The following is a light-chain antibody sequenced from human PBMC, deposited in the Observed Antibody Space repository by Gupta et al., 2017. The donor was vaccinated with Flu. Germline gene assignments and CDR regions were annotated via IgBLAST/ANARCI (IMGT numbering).Light chain of an antibody. Sequence: RATRSCRARQRSNRNYVAWFQQKPGQAPRLLIYAASSRATGITERFSGGGSGTDFTLTISRLEPEDFAVYFCLQYGSTRGYTFGQGTQLEIK. CDR3: LQYGSTRGYT. CDR2: AAS. CDR1: QRSNRNY. J-gene: IGKJ2*01. V-gene: IGKV3-20*01.